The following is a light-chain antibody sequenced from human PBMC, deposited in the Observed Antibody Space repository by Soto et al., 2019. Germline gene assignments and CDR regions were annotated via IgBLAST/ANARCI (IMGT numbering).Light chain of an antibody. CDR3: QQYGSSGT. CDR1: QSVSSSY. V-gene: IGKV3-20*01. CDR2: GAS. Sequence: EIGLTQSPGTLSLSPLEIASLSFMASQSVSSSYLAWYQQKPGQAPSLLIYGASNRATGIPDRFSGSGSGTDFTLTISRLETEDFAVYYCQQYGSSGTFGQGTKVDIK. J-gene: IGKJ1*01.